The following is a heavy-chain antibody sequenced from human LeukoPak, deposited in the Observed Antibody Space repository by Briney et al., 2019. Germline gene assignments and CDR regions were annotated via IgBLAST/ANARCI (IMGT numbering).Heavy chain of an antibody. CDR3: ARPRIAARPRAFDI. J-gene: IGHJ3*02. V-gene: IGHV4-34*01. CDR2: INHSGST. CDR1: GGSFSGYY. D-gene: IGHD6-6*01. Sequence: SETLSLTCAVYGGSFSGYYWSWIRQPPGKGLEWIGEINHSGSTNHNPSLKSRVTISVDTSKNQFSLKLSSVTAADTAVHYCARPRIAARPRAFDIWGQGTMVTVSS.